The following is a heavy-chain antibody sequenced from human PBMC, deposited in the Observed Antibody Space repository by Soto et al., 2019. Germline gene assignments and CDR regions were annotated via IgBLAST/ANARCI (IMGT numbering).Heavy chain of an antibody. D-gene: IGHD3-10*01. CDR2: ISGIGGST. Sequence: EVQLLESGGGLVQPGGSLRLSCAASGFTFSNYAMSWVRQAPGKGLQWVSAISGIGGSTYYADSVKGRFTISRDNSKNTLYLQMNSLRVEDTAVFYCARDLSYGSLDFDYWGQGTLVTVSS. CDR1: GFTFSNYA. J-gene: IGHJ4*02. V-gene: IGHV3-23*01. CDR3: ARDLSYGSLDFDY.